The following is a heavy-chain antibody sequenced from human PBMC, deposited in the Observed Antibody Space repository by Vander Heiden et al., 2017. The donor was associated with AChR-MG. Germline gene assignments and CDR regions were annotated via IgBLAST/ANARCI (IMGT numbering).Heavy chain of an antibody. CDR1: GFSFNYYG. CDR2: ISYDGTNI. V-gene: IGHV3-30*18. CDR3: AKETTRGYSFGGGLDY. Sequence: QVQLVESGGGVVQPGRPLRLSCAAPGFSFNYYGVHWVRQAPGKGLEWVAVISYDGTNIFYADSVKGRFTISRDNSKNMMYLQIKSLTIEDTAVYYCAKETTRGYSFGGGLDYWGQGTLVAVSS. J-gene: IGHJ4*02. D-gene: IGHD5-18*01.